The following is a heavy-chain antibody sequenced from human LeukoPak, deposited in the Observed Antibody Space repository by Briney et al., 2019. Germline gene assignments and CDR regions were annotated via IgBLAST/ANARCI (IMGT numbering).Heavy chain of an antibody. D-gene: IGHD4-23*01. CDR1: GDSVSSNSAA. V-gene: IGHV6-1*01. CDR2: TYYRSKWYN. CDR3: AISYGGYGGNSGWFDP. J-gene: IGHJ5*02. Sequence: SQTLSVTCAISGDSVSSNSAAWNWIRQSPSRGLEWLGRTYYRSKWYNDYAVSVKSRITINPDTSKNQFSLQLNSVTPEDTAVYYCAISYGGYGGNSGWFDPWGQGTLVTVSS.